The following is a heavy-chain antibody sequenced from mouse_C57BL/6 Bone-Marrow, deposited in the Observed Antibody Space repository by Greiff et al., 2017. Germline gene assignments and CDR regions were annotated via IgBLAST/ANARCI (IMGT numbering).Heavy chain of an antibody. CDR1: GYTFTSYW. CDR2: INTSSGYT. V-gene: IGHV1-7*01. J-gene: IGHJ4*01. Sequence: QVQLQQSGAELAKPGASVKLSCKASGYTFTSYWLHWVKQRPGQGLEWIGYINTSSGYTMSNQPFQDKATLTADKSSSTAYMQLSSLTYEDSAGYYCAENLGDYWGQGTSVTVSS. CDR3: AENLGDY.